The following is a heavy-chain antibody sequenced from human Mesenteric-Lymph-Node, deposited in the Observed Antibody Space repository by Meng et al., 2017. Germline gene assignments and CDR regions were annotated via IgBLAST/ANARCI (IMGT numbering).Heavy chain of an antibody. J-gene: IGHJ6*02. D-gene: IGHD3-22*01. CDR2: FDPEDGET. V-gene: IGHV1-24*01. CDR1: GYTLTELS. Sequence: ASAKVFCKASGYTLTELSMHWVRQAPGKGLEWMGGFDPEDGETIYAQKFQGRVTMTEDTSTDTAYMELSSLRSEDTAVYYCATDYYDSGPEVGYYYYGMDVWGQGTMVTVSS. CDR3: ATDYYDSGPEVGYYYYGMDV.